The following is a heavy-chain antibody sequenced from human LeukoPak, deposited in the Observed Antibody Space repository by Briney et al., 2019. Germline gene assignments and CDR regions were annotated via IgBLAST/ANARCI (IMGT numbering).Heavy chain of an antibody. J-gene: IGHJ4*02. CDR3: ASMGYYYDSSGYYRY. Sequence: GGSLRLSCAASGFTFSSYTTAWVRQAPGKGLECVSSLSFGGGTIYYADSVKGRFTISRDNAKNSLYLQMNSLRAEDTAVYYCASMGYYYDSSGYYRYWGQGTLVTVSS. V-gene: IGHV3-21*04. CDR1: GFTFSSYT. CDR2: LSFGGGTI. D-gene: IGHD3-22*01.